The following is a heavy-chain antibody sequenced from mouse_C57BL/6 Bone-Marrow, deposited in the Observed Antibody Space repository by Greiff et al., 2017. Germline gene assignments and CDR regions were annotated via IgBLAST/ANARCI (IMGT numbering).Heavy chain of an antibody. CDR2: IYPGSGST. D-gene: IGHD1-1*01. Sequence: VQLQQPGAELVKPGASVKMSCKASGYTFTSYWITWVKQRPGQGLEWIGDIYPGSGSTNYNEKFKSKATLTVDTSSSTAYMQLSSLTSEDSAVYYCAQSAYYYGSSYWYFDVWGTGTTVTVSS. J-gene: IGHJ1*03. CDR1: GYTFTSYW. V-gene: IGHV1-55*01. CDR3: AQSAYYYGSSYWYFDV.